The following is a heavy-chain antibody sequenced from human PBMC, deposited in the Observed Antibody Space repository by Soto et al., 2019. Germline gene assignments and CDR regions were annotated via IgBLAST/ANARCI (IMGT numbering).Heavy chain of an antibody. V-gene: IGHV4-34*01. CDR3: ARPRCSSTSCYDYYYYMDV. D-gene: IGHD2-2*01. J-gene: IGHJ6*03. CDR1: GGSFSGYY. CDR2: INHSGST. Sequence: QVQLQQWGAGLLKPSETLSLTCAVYGGSFSGYYWSWIRQPPGKGLEWIGEINHSGSTNYNPSLKSRVTISVDPSKNQISLKLSSVTAADTAVYYCARPRCSSTSCYDYYYYMDVWGKGTTVTVSS.